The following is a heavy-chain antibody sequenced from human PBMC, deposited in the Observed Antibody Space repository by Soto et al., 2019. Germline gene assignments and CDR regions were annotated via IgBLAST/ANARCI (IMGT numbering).Heavy chain of an antibody. J-gene: IGHJ4*02. V-gene: IGHV3-15*07. CDR3: TTASPGYSSGQRFVDY. CDR2: IKSKTDGGTT. D-gene: IGHD6-19*01. CDR1: GFTFSNAW. Sequence: PGGSRRLSCAASGFTFSNAWMNWFCQAPGKGLEWVGRIKSKTDGGTTDYAAPVKGRFTISRDDSKNTLYLQMNSLKTEDTAVYYCTTASPGYSSGQRFVDYWGQGTLVTVSS.